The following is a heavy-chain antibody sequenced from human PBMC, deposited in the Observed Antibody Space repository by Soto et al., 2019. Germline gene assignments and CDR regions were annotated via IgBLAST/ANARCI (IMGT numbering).Heavy chain of an antibody. CDR2: IIPIFGIA. Sequence: SVKVSCKASGGTFSSYAISWVRQAPGQGLEWMGGIIPIFGIANYAQKFQGRVTITADESTSTAYMELSSLRSEDTAVYYCARESYSGSYRYYYGMDVWGQGTTVTVSS. D-gene: IGHD1-26*01. CDR1: GGTFSSYA. V-gene: IGHV1-69*13. CDR3: ARESYSGSYRYYYGMDV. J-gene: IGHJ6*02.